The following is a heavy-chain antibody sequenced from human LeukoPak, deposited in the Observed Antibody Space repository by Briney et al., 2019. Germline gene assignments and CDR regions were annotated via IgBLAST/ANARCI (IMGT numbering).Heavy chain of an antibody. CDR3: ATYYDFWSGYWGRPNDAFDI. J-gene: IGHJ3*02. V-gene: IGHV4-30-4*08. CDR2: IYYSGST. D-gene: IGHD3-3*01. Sequence: SETLSLTCTVSGGSISSGDYYWSWIRQPPGKGLEWIGYIYYSGSTYYNPSLKSRVTISVDTSKNQFSLKLSSVTAADTAVYYCATYYDFWSGYWGRPNDAFDIWGQGTMVTVSS. CDR1: GGSISSGDYY.